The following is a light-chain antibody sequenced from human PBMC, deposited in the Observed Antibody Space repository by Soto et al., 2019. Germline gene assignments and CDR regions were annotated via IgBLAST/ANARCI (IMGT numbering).Light chain of an antibody. V-gene: IGLV1-44*01. J-gene: IGLJ1*01. CDR3: AAGDASLGXFYV. CDR2: SNN. CDR1: RSSVGSKT. Sequence: QSVMTQPPSASGTPVQRVTISCSGSRSSVGSKTVKWYQHLPVTEPKLLIYSNNHLPSGVTYRFSASKAGASASLAITGLQSEDEGDYCCAAGDASLGXFYVVGSGTKVXV.